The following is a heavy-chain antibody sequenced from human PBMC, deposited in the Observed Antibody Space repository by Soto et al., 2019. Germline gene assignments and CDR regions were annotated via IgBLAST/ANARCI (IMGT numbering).Heavy chain of an antibody. J-gene: IGHJ6*02. D-gene: IGHD3-3*01. V-gene: IGHV3-23*01. CDR3: AKVAYYDFWTGYYYFYGMDF. CDR1: GFTFSSYA. Sequence: GGSLRLSCAASGFTFSSYAMSWVRQAPGKGLEWVSAISGSGGSTYTADSVKGRFTISRDNSKNTLDLQMNSLRAEDTAVYYCAKVAYYDFWTGYYYFYGMDFWGQGTTVTVSS. CDR2: ISGSGGST.